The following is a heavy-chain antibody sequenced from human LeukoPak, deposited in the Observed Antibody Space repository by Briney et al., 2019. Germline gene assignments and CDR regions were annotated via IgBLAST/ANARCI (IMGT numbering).Heavy chain of an antibody. CDR2: ISSSGSTI. Sequence: GGSLRLSCAASGFTFSDYYMSWIRQAPGKGLGWVSYISSSGSTIYYADSVKGRFTISRDNAKNSLYLQMNSLRAEDTAVYYCARDSSPFTYFDYWGQGTLVTVSS. CDR3: ARDSSPFTYFDY. CDR1: GFTFSDYY. D-gene: IGHD6-13*01. V-gene: IGHV3-11*01. J-gene: IGHJ4*02.